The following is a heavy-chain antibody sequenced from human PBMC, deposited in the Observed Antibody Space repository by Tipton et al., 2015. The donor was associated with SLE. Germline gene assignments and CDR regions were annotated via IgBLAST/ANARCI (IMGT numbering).Heavy chain of an antibody. V-gene: IGHV4-34*01. CDR3: ARGGIYHDDSGNFDY. J-gene: IGHJ4*02. D-gene: IGHD3-22*01. CDR1: GGSLNDYY. Sequence: GLVKPSETLSLTCAVYGGSLNDYYWTWIRQPPGKGLEWIGEITHDGSANYNPSLKSRVTISLDPSKNQFSLKLSSVTAADTAIYYCARGGIYHDDSGNFDYWGQGTLVTASS. CDR2: ITHDGSA.